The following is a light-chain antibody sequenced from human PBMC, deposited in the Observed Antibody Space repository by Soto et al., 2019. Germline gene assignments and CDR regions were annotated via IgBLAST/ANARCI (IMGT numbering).Light chain of an antibody. CDR1: SSDVGSYNR. Sequence: QSVLTQPPSVSGSPGQSGTISCTGTSSDVGSYNRVSWYQQPPGTAPKLMICQVSNRPSGVPDRFSGSKSGNTASLTISGLQAEDEADYYCSSYTSSGTLVFGGGTKLTVL. V-gene: IGLV2-18*02. CDR2: QVS. CDR3: SSYTSSGTLV. J-gene: IGLJ3*02.